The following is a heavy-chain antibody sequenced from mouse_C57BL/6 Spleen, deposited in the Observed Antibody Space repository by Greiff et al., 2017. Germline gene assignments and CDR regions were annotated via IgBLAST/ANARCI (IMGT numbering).Heavy chain of an antibody. CDR2: INPGSGGT. CDR1: GYAFTNYL. Sequence: QVQLQQSGAELVRPGTSVKVSCKASGYAFTNYLIEWVKQRPGQGLEWIGVINPGSGGTNYNEKFKGKATLTADKSSSTAYMQLSSLTSEDSAVYFWARFGAGRPLFDYWGQGTTLTVSS. D-gene: IGHD3-3*01. V-gene: IGHV1-54*01. CDR3: ARFGAGRPLFDY. J-gene: IGHJ2*01.